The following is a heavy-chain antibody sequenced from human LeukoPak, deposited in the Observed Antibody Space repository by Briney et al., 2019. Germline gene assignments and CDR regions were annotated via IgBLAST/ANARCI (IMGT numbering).Heavy chain of an antibody. CDR2: INSGGST. CDR3: AGSLAYCGGDCRLGDY. J-gene: IGHJ4*02. Sequence: GGSLRLSCAASGFTVSNNYMIWVRQAPGKGLEWVSVINSGGSTYYADSVKGRFSISRDNSKNTVYLQMNSLRAEDTAVYYCAGSLAYCGGDCRLGDYWGQGTLVTVSS. D-gene: IGHD2-21*02. CDR1: GFTVSNNY. V-gene: IGHV3-66*01.